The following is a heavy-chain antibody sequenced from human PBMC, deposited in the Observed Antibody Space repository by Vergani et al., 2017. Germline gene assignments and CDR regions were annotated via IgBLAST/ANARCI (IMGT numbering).Heavy chain of an antibody. V-gene: IGHV1-18*04. D-gene: IGHD3-22*01. CDR3: ARVSFVYDSSGYYYPVDFQH. Sequence: QVQLVQSGAEVKKPGASVKVSCKASGYTFTSYGISWVRQAPGQGLEWMGWISAYNGNTNYAQKLQGRVTMTTDTSTSTAYMELRSLRSDDTAVYYCARVSFVYDSSGYYYPVDFQHWGQGTLVTVSS. J-gene: IGHJ1*01. CDR2: ISAYNGNT. CDR1: GYTFTSYG.